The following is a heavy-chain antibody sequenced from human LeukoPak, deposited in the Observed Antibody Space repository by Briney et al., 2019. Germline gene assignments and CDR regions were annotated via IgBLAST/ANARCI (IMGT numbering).Heavy chain of an antibody. CDR3: ARHVGYYDILTGLGYYYYYYMDV. CDR2: IKQDGSEK. D-gene: IGHD3-9*01. J-gene: IGHJ6*03. Sequence: GGSLRLSCAASGFTFSSYWMSWVRQAPGKGLEWVANIKQDGSEKYYVDSVKGRFAISRDNAKNSLYLQMNSLRAEDTAVYYCARHVGYYDILTGLGYYYYYYMDVWGKGTTVTISS. V-gene: IGHV3-7*01. CDR1: GFTFSSYW.